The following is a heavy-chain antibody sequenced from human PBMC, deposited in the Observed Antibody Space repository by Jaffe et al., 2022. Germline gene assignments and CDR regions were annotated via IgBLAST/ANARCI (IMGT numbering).Heavy chain of an antibody. J-gene: IGHJ2*01. CDR3: ARDLATPRYGGYDSDWYFDL. CDR1: GGSVSSGSYY. Sequence: QVQLQESGPGLVKPSETLSLTCTVSGGSVSSGSYYWSWIRQPPGKGLEWIGYIYYSGSTNYNPSLKSRVTISVDTSKNQFSLKLSSVTAADTAVYYCARDLATPRYGGYDSDWYFDLWGRGTLVTVSS. CDR2: IYYSGST. V-gene: IGHV4-61*01. D-gene: IGHD5-12*01.